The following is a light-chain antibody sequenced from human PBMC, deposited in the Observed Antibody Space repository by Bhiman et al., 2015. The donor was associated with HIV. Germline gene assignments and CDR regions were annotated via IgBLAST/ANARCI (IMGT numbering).Light chain of an antibody. J-gene: IGLJ3*02. V-gene: IGLV2-14*03. Sequence: QSALTQPASVSGSPGQSITISCTGTSSDIGGFNYVSWYQQYPGKAPKLIIYDVTVRPSGVSNRFSGSSSGSTASLTISGLLAEDEADYYCSSYRVFGGGTKLTVL. CDR2: DVT. CDR1: SSDIGGFNY. CDR3: SSYRV.